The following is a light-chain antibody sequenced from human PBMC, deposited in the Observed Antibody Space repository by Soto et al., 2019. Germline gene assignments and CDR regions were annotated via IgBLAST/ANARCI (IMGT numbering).Light chain of an antibody. CDR1: QTISSW. CDR2: KAS. J-gene: IGKJ1*01. Sequence: DIQMTESPSTLSGSVRDRFTITCLASQTISSWLAWYQQKPGKAPKLLIYKASTLKSGVPSSFSGSGSGTEFTLTISSLQPADFATYYCQHYKMYYPWTFGQGTQVDIK. CDR3: QHYKMYYPWT. V-gene: IGKV1-5*03.